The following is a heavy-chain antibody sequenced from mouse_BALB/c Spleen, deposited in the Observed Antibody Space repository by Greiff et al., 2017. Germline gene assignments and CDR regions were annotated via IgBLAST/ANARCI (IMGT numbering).Heavy chain of an antibody. CDR3: ASYRDYYAMDY. D-gene: IGHD2-14*01. J-gene: IGHJ4*01. V-gene: IGHV14-1*02. CDR2: IDPENGNT. Sequence: VQLQQSGAELVRPGALVKLSCKASGFNITDYYMHWVKQRPEQGLEWIGWIDPENGNTIYDPKFQGKASITADTSSNTAYLQLSSLTSEDTAVYYCASYRDYYAMDYWGQGTSVTVSS. CDR1: GFNITDYY.